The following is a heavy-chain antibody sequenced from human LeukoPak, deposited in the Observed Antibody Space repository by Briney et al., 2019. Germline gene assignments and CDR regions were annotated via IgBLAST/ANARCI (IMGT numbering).Heavy chain of an antibody. D-gene: IGHD3-16*02. CDR1: GGSISSYY. CDR3: ARALYDYVWGSYRPVGYFDY. J-gene: IGHJ4*02. CDR2: IYYSGST. Sequence: SSETLSLTCTVSGGSISSYYWSWIRQPPGKGLEWIGYIYYSGSTNYNPSLKSRVTISVDTSKNQFSLKLSSVTAADTAVYYCARALYDYVWGSYRPVGYFDYWGQGTLVTVSS. V-gene: IGHV4-59*12.